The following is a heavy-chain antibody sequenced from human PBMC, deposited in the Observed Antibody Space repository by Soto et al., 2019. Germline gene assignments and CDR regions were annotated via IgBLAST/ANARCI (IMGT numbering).Heavy chain of an antibody. Sequence: QVQLVQSGAEVKKPGASVKVSCKASGSIFTSYALHWVRQAPGQRLEWMGWINAGKGNTKYPQKFQGRVTITRDTSASVAYMELSSLASEDTAVYYCARSEVIPEGCDYWGQGTLVTVSS. J-gene: IGHJ4*02. CDR2: INAGKGNT. CDR1: GSIFTSYA. V-gene: IGHV1-3*01. D-gene: IGHD3-16*02. CDR3: ARSEVIPEGCDY.